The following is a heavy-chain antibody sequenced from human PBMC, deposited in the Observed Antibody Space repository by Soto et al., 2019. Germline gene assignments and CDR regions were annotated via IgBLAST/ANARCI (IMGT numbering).Heavy chain of an antibody. CDR2: IYYSGST. Sequence: SETLSLTCTVSGGSISSSSYYWGWIRQPPGKGLEWIGSIYYSGSTYYNPSLKSRVTISVDTSKNQFSLKLSSVTAADTAVYYCAKQRGTYYDFWSGPAPNYYYYYCMDVWGQGTTVTVSS. V-gene: IGHV4-39*01. D-gene: IGHD3-3*01. CDR3: AKQRGTYYDFWSGPAPNYYYYYCMDV. CDR1: GGSISSSSYY. J-gene: IGHJ6*02.